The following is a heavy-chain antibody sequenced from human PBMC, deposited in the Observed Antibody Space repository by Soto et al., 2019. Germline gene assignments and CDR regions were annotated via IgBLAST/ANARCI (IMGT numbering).Heavy chain of an antibody. Sequence: SETLSVTCTVAGGSISTYCWGWIRQPPGRGLEYIGYVYYSGGTNYDPSLKSRVTISVDTSKNQFSLKLSSVTAADTAVYYCARGWGPPSEDYYYGMDVWGQGTTVTVSS. CDR1: GGSISTYC. CDR3: ARGWGPPSEDYYYGMDV. D-gene: IGHD3-16*01. CDR2: VYYSGGT. J-gene: IGHJ6*02. V-gene: IGHV4-59*08.